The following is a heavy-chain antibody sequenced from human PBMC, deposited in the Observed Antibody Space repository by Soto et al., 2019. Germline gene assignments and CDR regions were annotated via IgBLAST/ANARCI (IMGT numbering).Heavy chain of an antibody. CDR3: ARHTPPYSGRLYYFDY. CDR1: GGSITGDY. J-gene: IGHJ4*02. Sequence: SETLSLTSTVSGGSITGDYFIWIRKTPAQGLQWIGYICNIGSDNYNASLKSRVTISGDTSRNRFSLKLSSVTAADTAVYYCARHTPPYSGRLYYFDYWGQGTLVTVSS. D-gene: IGHD1-26*01. V-gene: IGHV4-59*08. CDR2: ICNIGSD.